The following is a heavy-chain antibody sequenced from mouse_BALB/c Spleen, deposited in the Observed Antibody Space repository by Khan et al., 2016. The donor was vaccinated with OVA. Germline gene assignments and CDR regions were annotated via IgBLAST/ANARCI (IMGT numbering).Heavy chain of an antibody. D-gene: IGHD1-1*01. V-gene: IGHV1-7*01. CDR2: INPSTGYT. CDR3: VNHGSSSAWFTY. Sequence: QVQLKQSGAELAKPGASVKMSCKASGYTFTKYWMHWVKQRPGQGLEWIGYINPSTGYTAYNQKFKDKATLTADKSSSTAYMQLSSLTSEDSAVYYCVNHGSSSAWFTYWGQGTLVTVSA. J-gene: IGHJ3*01. CDR1: GYTFTKYW.